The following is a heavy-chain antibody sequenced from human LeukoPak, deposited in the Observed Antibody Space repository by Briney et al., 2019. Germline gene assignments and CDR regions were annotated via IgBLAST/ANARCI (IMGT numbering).Heavy chain of an antibody. J-gene: IGHJ6*04. CDR3: AELGITMIGGV. CDR2: ISSSGSTI. V-gene: IGHV3-48*04. Sequence: GGSLRLSCAASGFHFSAHGMNWVRQAPGKGLEWVSYISSSGSTIYYADSVKGRFTISRDNAKNSLYLQMNSLRAEDTAVYYCAELGITMIGGVWGKGTTVTISS. CDR1: GFHFSAHG. D-gene: IGHD3-10*02.